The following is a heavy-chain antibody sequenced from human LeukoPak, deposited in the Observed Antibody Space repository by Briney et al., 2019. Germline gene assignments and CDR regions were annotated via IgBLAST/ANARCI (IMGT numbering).Heavy chain of an antibody. V-gene: IGHV4-30-4*01. CDR2: IYYSGST. Sequence: PSQTLSLTCTVSGGSISSGDYYWSWIRQPPGKGLEWIGYIYYSGSTYYNPSLKSRVTISVDTSKNQFSLKLSSVTAADTAVYYCARGWSHYGDYGPDGGSWFDPWGQGKLVTVSS. J-gene: IGHJ5*02. CDR1: GGSISSGDYY. D-gene: IGHD4-17*01. CDR3: ARGWSHYGDYGPDGGSWFDP.